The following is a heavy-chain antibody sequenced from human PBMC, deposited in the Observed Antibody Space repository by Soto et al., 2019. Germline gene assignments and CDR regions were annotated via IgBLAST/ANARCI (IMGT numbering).Heavy chain of an antibody. V-gene: IGHV1-18*01. D-gene: IGHD3-9*01. J-gene: IGHJ4*02. CDR1: GYTFTSYG. CDR3: ARDPRLNYDILTGNQKPPDY. Sequence: ASVKVSCKASGYTFTSYGISWVRQAPGQGLEWMGWISAYNGHTNDAQKLRARLTMPTDTSTSTAYMELRSLRSDDTAVYYCARDPRLNYDILTGNQKPPDYWGQGTQVTVSS. CDR2: ISAYNGHT.